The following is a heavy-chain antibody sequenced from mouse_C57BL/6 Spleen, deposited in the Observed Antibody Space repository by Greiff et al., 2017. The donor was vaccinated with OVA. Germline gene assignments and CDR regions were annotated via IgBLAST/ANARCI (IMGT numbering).Heavy chain of an antibody. J-gene: IGHJ3*01. D-gene: IGHD2-4*01. CDR3: ARPIDYDETWFAY. CDR2: INPDSSTI. CDR1: GIDFSRYW. V-gene: IGHV4-1*01. Sequence: EASGIDFSRYWMSWVRRAPGKGLEWIGEINPDSSTINYAPSLKDKFIISRDNAKNTLYLQMSKVRSEDTALYYCARPIDYDETWFAYWGQGTLVTVSA.